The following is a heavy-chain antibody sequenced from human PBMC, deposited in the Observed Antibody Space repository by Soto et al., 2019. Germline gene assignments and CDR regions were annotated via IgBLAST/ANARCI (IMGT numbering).Heavy chain of an antibody. D-gene: IGHD3-16*01. CDR3: ARVGGSFFEN. CDR2: MTSSGSAI. V-gene: IGHV3-23*05. CDR1: GFTFGTYA. Sequence: GGSLRLSCAASGFTFGTYAMSWVRQAPGKGLEWVSAMTSSGSAIYYAESVRGRFIISRDNARNTLSLQLNRLRAEDTALYYCARVGGSFFENWGQGTRVTVSS. J-gene: IGHJ4*02.